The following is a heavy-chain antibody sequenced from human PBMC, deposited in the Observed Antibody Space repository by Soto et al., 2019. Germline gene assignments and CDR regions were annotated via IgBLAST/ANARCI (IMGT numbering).Heavy chain of an antibody. Sequence: QVQLVQSGAEVKKPGASVKVSCKASGYTFTSYGISWVRQAPGQGLEWMGWISAYNGNTNYAQKLQGRVTMTTDTSTSTADMELRSLRSDDTAVYYCARNYDILTGYGGWFDPWGQGTLFTVSS. CDR3: ARNYDILTGYGGWFDP. D-gene: IGHD3-9*01. V-gene: IGHV1-18*01. J-gene: IGHJ5*02. CDR2: ISAYNGNT. CDR1: GYTFTSYG.